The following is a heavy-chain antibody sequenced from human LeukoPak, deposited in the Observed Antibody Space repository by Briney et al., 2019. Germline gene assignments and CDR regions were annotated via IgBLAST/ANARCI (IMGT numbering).Heavy chain of an antibody. CDR3: TRRSDCGTFNSYGGCYNYYMDV. J-gene: IGHJ6*03. CDR2: VRSKGTTYET. D-gene: IGHD2/OR15-2a*01. Sequence: GGSLKLSCVASGFTFSDSAIHWVRQASGKGLEWIGRVRSKGTTYETAYAASVKGRFTISRDDSNNTAYLQMNSLKSEDAAVYYCTRRSDCGTFNSYGGCYNYYMDVWGKGTTVTVSS. CDR1: GFTFSDSA. V-gene: IGHV3-73*01.